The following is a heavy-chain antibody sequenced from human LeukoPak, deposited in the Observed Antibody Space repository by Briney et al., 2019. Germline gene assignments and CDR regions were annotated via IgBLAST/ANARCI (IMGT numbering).Heavy chain of an antibody. V-gene: IGHV4-59*01. Sequence: SETLSLTCTVSGGSISSYYWSWIRQPPGKGLEWIGYIYYSGSTNYNPSLKSRVTISVDTSKNQFSLKLSSVTAADTAVYYCARDPEISYGSGSYYFDYWGQGTLVTVSS. CDR2: IYYSGST. CDR3: ARDPEISYGSGSYYFDY. J-gene: IGHJ4*02. D-gene: IGHD3-10*01. CDR1: GGSISSYY.